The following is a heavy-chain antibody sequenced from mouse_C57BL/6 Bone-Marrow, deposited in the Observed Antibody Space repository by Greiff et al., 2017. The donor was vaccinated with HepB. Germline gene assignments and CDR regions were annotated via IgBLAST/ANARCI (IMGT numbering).Heavy chain of an antibody. V-gene: IGHV7-1*01. CDR1: GFTFSDFY. CDR2: SRNKANDYTT. D-gene: IGHD1-1*01. CDR3: ARDLITTVVAPMDY. Sequence: EVKLVESGGGLVQSGRSLRLSCATSGFTFSDFYMEWVRQAPGKGLEWIAASRNKANDYTTEYSASVKGRFIVSRDTSQSILYLQMNALRADDTAIYYCARDLITTVVAPMDYWGQGTSVTVSS. J-gene: IGHJ4*01.